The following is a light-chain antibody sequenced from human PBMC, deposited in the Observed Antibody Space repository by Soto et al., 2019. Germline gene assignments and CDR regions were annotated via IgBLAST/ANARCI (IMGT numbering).Light chain of an antibody. CDR3: SSYTSSSTLVV. Sequence: QSVLTQPASVSGSPGQSIIISCTGTSSDVGGYNYVSWYQQHPGKAPKLMIYEVNNRPSGVSNRFSGSKSGNTASLTISGRQAEDEADYYCSSYTSSSTLVVFGGGTKLTVL. V-gene: IGLV2-14*01. J-gene: IGLJ2*01. CDR2: EVN. CDR1: SSDVGGYNY.